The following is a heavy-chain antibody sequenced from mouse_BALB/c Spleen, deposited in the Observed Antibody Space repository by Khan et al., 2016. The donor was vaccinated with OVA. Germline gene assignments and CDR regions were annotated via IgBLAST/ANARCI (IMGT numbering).Heavy chain of an antibody. Sequence: VELVESGPGLVAPSQSLSITCTVSGFSLTSYGVHWVRQPPGKGLEWLGLIWAGGSTNYNSALMSRLTINKDNSKSQVFLKMNSLQTDDTARYYCARDDGSSFEYFDVWGAGTTVTVSS. V-gene: IGHV2-9*02. CDR3: ARDDGSSFEYFDV. J-gene: IGHJ1*01. CDR1: GFSLTSYG. CDR2: IWAGGST. D-gene: IGHD1-1*01.